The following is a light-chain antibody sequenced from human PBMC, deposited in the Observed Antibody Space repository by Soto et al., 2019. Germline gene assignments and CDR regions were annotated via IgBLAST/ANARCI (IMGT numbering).Light chain of an antibody. Sequence: IVLTQSPDTLSLSPGERATLSCRASQSVSSNYLAWYQQKPGQAPRLLIYGASTRAAGVPPRFSGSGSGTDFTLTMSSLEPEDFAVYYCQQRSNWPPITFGQGTRLEIK. J-gene: IGKJ5*01. CDR2: GAS. CDR1: QSVSSNY. V-gene: IGKV3D-20*02. CDR3: QQRSNWPPIT.